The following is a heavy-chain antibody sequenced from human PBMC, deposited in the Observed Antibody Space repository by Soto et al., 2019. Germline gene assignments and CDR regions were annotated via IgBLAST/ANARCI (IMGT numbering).Heavy chain of an antibody. CDR3: ARRYSSAFDI. CDR1: GGSISSYY. J-gene: IGHJ3*02. V-gene: IGHV4-59*08. D-gene: IGHD6-13*01. CDR2: IYYSGST. Sequence: SETLSLTCTFSGGSISSYYWSWIRQPPGKGLEWIGYIYYSGSTNYNPSLKSRVTISVDTSKNQFSLKLSSVTAADTAVYYCARRYSSAFDIWGQGTMVTVSS.